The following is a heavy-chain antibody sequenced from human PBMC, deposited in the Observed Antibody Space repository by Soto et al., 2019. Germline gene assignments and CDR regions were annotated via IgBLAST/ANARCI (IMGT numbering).Heavy chain of an antibody. CDR3: AKDGLISLLSYFDY. D-gene: IGHD2-15*01. V-gene: IGHV3-21*01. Sequence: GRSLRLSCAASGFTFSSYSMNWVRQAPGKGLEWVSSISSSSTYIYYADSVKGRFTISRDNAKNSLYLQMNSLRAEDTAVYYCAKDGLISLLSYFDYWGQGTLVTVSS. J-gene: IGHJ4*02. CDR1: GFTFSSYS. CDR2: ISSSSTYI.